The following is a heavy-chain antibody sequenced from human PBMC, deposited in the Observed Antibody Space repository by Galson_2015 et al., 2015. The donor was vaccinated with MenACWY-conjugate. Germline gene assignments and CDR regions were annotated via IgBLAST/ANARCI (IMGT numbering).Heavy chain of an antibody. D-gene: IGHD6-19*01. V-gene: IGHV4-39*07. Sequence: LSLTCTVSGGSISRSSYYWGWIRQPPGKGLEWIGSIYYSGSIYNNPSLKSRVTISGDTSKNQFSLKLSSVTAADTVVYYCARASYSSGWSDYWGQGTLVTVSS. CDR3: ARASYSSGWSDY. J-gene: IGHJ4*02. CDR2: IYYSGSI. CDR1: GGSISRSSYY.